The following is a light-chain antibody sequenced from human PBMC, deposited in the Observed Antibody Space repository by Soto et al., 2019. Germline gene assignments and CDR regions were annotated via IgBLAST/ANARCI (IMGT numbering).Light chain of an antibody. J-gene: IGKJ2*01. Sequence: EIVLTQSPGTLSLSPGERATLSCRASQSVSSSYLAWYQQKPGQAPRLLIYGASSRATGIPDRFSGSASGKDFTLTISRLEPEDFAVYYCQQYGSSPYTFGRGTKLEIK. CDR2: GAS. V-gene: IGKV3-20*01. CDR1: QSVSSSY. CDR3: QQYGSSPYT.